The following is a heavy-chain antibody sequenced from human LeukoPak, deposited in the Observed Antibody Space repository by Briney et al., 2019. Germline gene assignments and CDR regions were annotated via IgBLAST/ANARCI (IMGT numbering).Heavy chain of an antibody. V-gene: IGHV3-64*01. Sequence: GGSLRLSCAASGFTFSSYAMHWVRQAPGKGLEYLSAISSDGGSTYYANSVKGRFTISRDNSKNTLYLQMNSLRAEDTAVYYCAKDPRRGPDLGYFDYWGQGTLVTVSS. J-gene: IGHJ4*02. CDR2: ISSDGGST. CDR3: AKDPRRGPDLGYFDY. CDR1: GFTFSSYA.